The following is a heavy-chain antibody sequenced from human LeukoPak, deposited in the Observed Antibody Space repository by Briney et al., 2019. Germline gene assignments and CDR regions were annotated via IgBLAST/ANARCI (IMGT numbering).Heavy chain of an antibody. CDR3: ARGTWFDP. J-gene: IGHJ5*02. CDR2: MNPNSGNT. V-gene: IGHV1-8*02. Sequence: ASMKVSCKASGYTFTGYYIHWVRQATGQGLEWMGWMNPNSGNTGYAQKFQGRVTMTRNTSISTAYMELSSLRSEDTAVYYCARGTWFDPWGQGTLVTVSS. CDR1: GYTFTGYY.